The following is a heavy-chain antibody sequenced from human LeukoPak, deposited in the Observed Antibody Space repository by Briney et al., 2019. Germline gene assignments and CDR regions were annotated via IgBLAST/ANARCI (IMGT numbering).Heavy chain of an antibody. V-gene: IGHV3-23*01. J-gene: IGHJ4*02. Sequence: AXSGSGGSTYYADSVKGRFTISRDNSKNTLYLQMSSLRAEDTAVYYCAKDYDILTGYGDYFDYWGQGTLVTVSS. D-gene: IGHD3-9*01. CDR3: AKDYDILTGYGDYFDY. CDR2: XSGSGGST.